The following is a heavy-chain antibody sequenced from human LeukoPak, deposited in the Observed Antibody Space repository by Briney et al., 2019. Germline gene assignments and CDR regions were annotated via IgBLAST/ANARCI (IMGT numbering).Heavy chain of an antibody. CDR1: AITFSSYE. V-gene: IGHV3-33*08. Sequence: GGSLRLSCAASAITFSSYEMDWVRQAPGKGLEWLTLIWYDGHTKFYADSVKGRFTVSRDNSKNTLYLQMDNLRDEDTAVYYCAREWGRIAVAGGPGYWGQGTLVTVSS. CDR2: IWYDGHTK. J-gene: IGHJ4*02. CDR3: AREWGRIAVAGGPGY. D-gene: IGHD6-19*01.